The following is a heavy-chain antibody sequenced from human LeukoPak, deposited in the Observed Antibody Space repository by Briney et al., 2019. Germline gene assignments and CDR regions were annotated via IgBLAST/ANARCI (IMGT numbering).Heavy chain of an antibody. V-gene: IGHV3-43*02. D-gene: IGHD2-15*01. J-gene: IGHJ5*02. CDR3: AKDTIGYCSGGSCYWSRFDP. CDR1: GFTFDDYA. CDR2: ISGDGGST. Sequence: GGSLRLSCAASGFTFDDYAMHWVRQAPGKGLEWVSLISGDGGSTYYADSVKGRFTISRDNSKNSLYLQMNSLRTEDTALYYCAKDTIGYCSGGSCYWSRFDPWGQGTLVTVSS.